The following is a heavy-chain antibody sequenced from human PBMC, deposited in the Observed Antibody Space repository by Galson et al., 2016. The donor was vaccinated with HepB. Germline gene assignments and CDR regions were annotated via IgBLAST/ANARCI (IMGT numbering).Heavy chain of an antibody. CDR1: GFTLSTYS. CDR3: ARHFAGFIEDDY. D-gene: IGHD3-16*02. V-gene: IGHV3-48*04. J-gene: IGHJ4*02. Sequence: SLRLSCAVSGFTLSTYSTNWVRQAPGKGLEWIAYIRSRSNDRAIFYADSVKGRFTISRDNAQNSLYLQMNSLRADDTAVYYCARHFAGFIEDDYWGQGTLVTVSS. CDR2: IRSRSNDRAI.